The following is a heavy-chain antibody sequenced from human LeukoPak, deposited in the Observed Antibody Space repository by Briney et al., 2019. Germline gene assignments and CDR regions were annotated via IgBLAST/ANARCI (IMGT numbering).Heavy chain of an antibody. V-gene: IGHV1-2*02. D-gene: IGHD4-17*01. CDR2: INPNSGGT. CDR1: GYTFTGYY. CDR3: ARSSYGDYLYWYFDL. Sequence: ASVKVSCKASGYTFTGYYMHWVRQAPGQGLEWMGWINPNSGGTNYAQKFQGRVTMTRDTSVSTAYMELSRLRSDDRAVYYCARSSYGDYLYWYFDLWGRGTLVTVSS. J-gene: IGHJ2*01.